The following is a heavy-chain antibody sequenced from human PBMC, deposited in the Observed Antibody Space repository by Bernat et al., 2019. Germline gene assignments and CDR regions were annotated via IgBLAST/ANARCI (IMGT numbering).Heavy chain of an antibody. D-gene: IGHD3-3*01. CDR1: GYTLTELS. CDR3: AVGAPREITIFGVVHRRVDAFDI. Sequence: QVQLVQSGAEVKKPGASVKVSCKVSGYTLTELSMHWVRQAPGKGLEGMGGFDPEEGETIYAKKFQGRVTMTEDTSTDTAYMELSSLRSEDTAVYYCAVGAPREITIFGVVHRRVDAFDIWGQGTMVTVSS. J-gene: IGHJ3*02. CDR2: FDPEEGET. V-gene: IGHV1-24*01.